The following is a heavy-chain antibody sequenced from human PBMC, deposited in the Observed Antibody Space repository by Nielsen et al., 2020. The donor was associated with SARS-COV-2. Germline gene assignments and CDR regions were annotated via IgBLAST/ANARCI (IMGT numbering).Heavy chain of an antibody. V-gene: IGHV3-7*01. Sequence: GESLKISCVASGFTFGRYCMSWVRQAPGKGLEWVTNINQDGSEKYYVDSVKGRFTISRDDARNSLYLQMNSLRTEDTAVYYCARGDFDPDYWGQGTLVTVSS. CDR2: INQDGSEK. J-gene: IGHJ4*02. D-gene: IGHD3-9*01. CDR1: GFTFGRYC. CDR3: ARGDFDPDY.